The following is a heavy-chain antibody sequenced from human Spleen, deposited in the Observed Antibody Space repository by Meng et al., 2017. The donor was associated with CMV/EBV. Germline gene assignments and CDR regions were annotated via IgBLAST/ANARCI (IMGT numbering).Heavy chain of an antibody. CDR2: IYYSGST. V-gene: IGHV4-39*07. CDR3: ARTIAVAGTGYFQH. CDR1: GGSISSGGYY. J-gene: IGHJ1*01. Sequence: SGGSISSGGYYWGWIRQPPGKGLEWIGSIYYSGSTYYNPSLKSRVTISVDTSKNQFSLKLSSVTAADTAVYYCARTIAVAGTGYFQHWGQGTLVTVSS. D-gene: IGHD6-19*01.